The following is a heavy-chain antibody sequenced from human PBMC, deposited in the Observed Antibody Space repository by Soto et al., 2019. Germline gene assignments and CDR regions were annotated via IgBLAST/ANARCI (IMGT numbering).Heavy chain of an antibody. V-gene: IGHV4-39*01. CDR2: IYYGGST. CDR1: GDSISSSSFY. D-gene: IGHD3-16*01. CDR3: ARHRGSYGGEYYFDY. J-gene: IGHJ4*02. Sequence: SETLSLTCTVSGDSISSSSFYWGWIRQPPGRGLEWIGTIYYGGSTSSTPSLKSRVTISVDASRNQFSLRLSSVTAADTAVYYCARHRGSYGGEYYFDYWGQGSQVTVSS.